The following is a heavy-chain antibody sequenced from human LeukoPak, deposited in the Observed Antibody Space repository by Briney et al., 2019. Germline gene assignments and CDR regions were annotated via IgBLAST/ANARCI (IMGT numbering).Heavy chain of an antibody. CDR3: ARRSIAARPGYFDY. J-gene: IGHJ4*02. CDR2: INYSGST. V-gene: IGHV4-59*08. CDR1: SGSISSFD. Sequence: SETLSLTCTVSSGSISSFDWSWIRQPPGKGLEWIGNINYSGSTDYNPSLKSRVTISVDTSNNQFSLKLSSVTATDTAVYYCARRSIAARPGYFDYWGQGTLVTVSS. D-gene: IGHD6-6*01.